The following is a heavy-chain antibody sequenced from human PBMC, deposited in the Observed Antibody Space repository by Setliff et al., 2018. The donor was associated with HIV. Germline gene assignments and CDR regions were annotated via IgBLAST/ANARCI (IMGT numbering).Heavy chain of an antibody. CDR2: INYTGET. D-gene: IGHD4-17*01. J-gene: IGHJ5*01. Sequence: PGGSLRLSCAASGFTFNHHWMHWVRQPPGKGLEWIGEINYTGETTYNPSLKSRVNMFIDTSKKQFSLNMASVTAADTAVYYCVRQHGDYAFGSWGQGTLVTVSS. CDR3: VRQHGDYAFGS. CDR1: GFTFNHHW. V-gene: IGHV4-34*01.